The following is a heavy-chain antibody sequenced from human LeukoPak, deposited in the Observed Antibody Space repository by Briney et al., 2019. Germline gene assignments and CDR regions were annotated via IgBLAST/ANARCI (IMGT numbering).Heavy chain of an antibody. CDR3: ARGDYGDLWALDF. J-gene: IGHJ4*02. CDR1: GFNFGSYS. CDR2: LYSGGST. D-gene: IGHD4-17*01. Sequence: GGSLRLSCAASGFNFGSYSMTWVRQAPGKGLEWVSVLYSGGSTYYADSVKGRFTISRDNSKNTLYLQMNSLRPEDTAVYYCARGDYGDLWALDFWGQGTLVTVSS. V-gene: IGHV3-53*01.